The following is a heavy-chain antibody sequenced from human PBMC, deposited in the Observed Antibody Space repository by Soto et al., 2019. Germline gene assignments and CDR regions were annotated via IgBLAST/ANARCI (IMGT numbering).Heavy chain of an antibody. Sequence: ASVKVSCKASGYTFTSYGISWVRQAPGQGLEWMGWISAYNGNTNYAQKLQGRVTMTTDTPTSTAYMELRSLRPDDTAVYYCARDPGTAAAGTLTYDYYGMDVWGQGTTVTVSS. D-gene: IGHD6-13*01. V-gene: IGHV1-18*04. CDR1: GYTFTSYG. CDR2: ISAYNGNT. J-gene: IGHJ6*02. CDR3: ARDPGTAAAGTLTYDYYGMDV.